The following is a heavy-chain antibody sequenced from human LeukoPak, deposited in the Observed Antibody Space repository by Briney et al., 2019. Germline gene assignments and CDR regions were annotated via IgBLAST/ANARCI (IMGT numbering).Heavy chain of an antibody. CDR1: GFTFSSYW. V-gene: IGHV3-49*04. CDR2: IRSKAFDGTT. J-gene: IGHJ6*03. CDR3: TRTWDRSYSSYYMDV. D-gene: IGHD1-26*01. Sequence: PGGSLRLSCAASGFTFSSYWMSWVRQAPGKGLEWVSFIRSKAFDGTTEYAASVKGRFTISRDDSKTIAYLQMDSLKTEDTAVYYCTRTWDRSYSSYYMDVWGKGTTVTISS.